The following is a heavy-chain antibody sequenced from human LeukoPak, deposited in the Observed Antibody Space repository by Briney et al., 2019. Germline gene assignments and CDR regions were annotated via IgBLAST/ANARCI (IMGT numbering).Heavy chain of an antibody. V-gene: IGHV4-61*08. CDR3: ARGYDSSAYYPFNY. D-gene: IGHD3-22*01. Sequence: SETLSLTCTVSGGSVSSGAYYWSWIRQPPGKGLEWLGYIYSSGSTNYNPSLKSRVTMSVDTSKNQFSLMLSSVTAADTAVYYCARGYDSSAYYPFNYWGQGTLVTVSS. CDR1: GGSVSSGAYY. CDR2: IYSSGST. J-gene: IGHJ4*02.